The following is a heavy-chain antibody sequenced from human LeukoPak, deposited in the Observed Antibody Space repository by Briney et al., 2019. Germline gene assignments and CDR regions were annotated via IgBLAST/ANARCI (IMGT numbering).Heavy chain of an antibody. V-gene: IGHV3-21*01. CDR3: ARGGLMTTVGC. D-gene: IGHD4-23*01. CDR1: GFTFSSYS. Sequence: GGSLRLSCAASGFTFSSYSMNWVRQAPGKGLEWVSSISSSSSYIYYADSVKGRFTISRDNAKNSLYLQMNSLRAEDTAVYYCARGGLMTTVGCWGQGTLVTVSS. CDR2: ISSSSSYI. J-gene: IGHJ4*02.